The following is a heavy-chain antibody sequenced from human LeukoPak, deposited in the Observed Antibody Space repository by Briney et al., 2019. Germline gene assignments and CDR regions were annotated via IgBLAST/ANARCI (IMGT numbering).Heavy chain of an antibody. CDR3: ARDGALGELSGHLDY. V-gene: IGHV1-69*13. D-gene: IGHD3-16*02. J-gene: IGHJ4*02. CDR2: IIPIFGTA. CDR1: GGNFSIYD. Sequence: GASVNVSFNASGGNFSIYDISWVRQAPGQGLEWMGGIIPIFGTANYAQKFQGRVTITADESTSTAYMELSSLRSEDTAVYYCARDGALGELSGHLDYWGQGTLVTVSS.